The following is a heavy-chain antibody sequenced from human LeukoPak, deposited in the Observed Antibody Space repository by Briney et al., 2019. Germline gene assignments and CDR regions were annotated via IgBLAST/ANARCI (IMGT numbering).Heavy chain of an antibody. CDR1: GGSISSSSYY. CDR2: IYYSGST. CDR3: ARLFRGSSSFDY. D-gene: IGHD6-13*01. J-gene: IGHJ4*02. Sequence: SETLSLTCTVSGGSISSSSYYWGWIRQPPGKGLEWIGSIYYSGSTYYNPSLKSRVTISVDTSKNQFSLKLSSVTAADTAVYYCARLFRGSSSFDYWGQGTLVTVSS. V-gene: IGHV4-39*01.